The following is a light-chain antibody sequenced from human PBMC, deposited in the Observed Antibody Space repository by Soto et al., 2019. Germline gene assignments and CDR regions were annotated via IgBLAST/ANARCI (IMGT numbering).Light chain of an antibody. V-gene: IGKV3D-20*01. CDR1: QSVSSSY. Sequence: EIGLTQSPATLSLSPGERATLSCVDSQSVSSSYLAWYQQTPGLAPRLLIYDASSRATGIPDRFSGSGSGTDFTLTISRLEPEDLAVYYCQQYGSSPYTFGRGTKLEIK. CDR2: DAS. J-gene: IGKJ2*01. CDR3: QQYGSSPYT.